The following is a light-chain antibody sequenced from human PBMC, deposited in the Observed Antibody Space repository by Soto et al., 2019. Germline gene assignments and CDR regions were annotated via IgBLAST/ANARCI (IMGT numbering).Light chain of an antibody. Sequence: QSVLTQPASVSGSPGQSITISCTGTSSDIGGYDYVSWYQQHPGKAPKLIIYDVNNRPSGVSNRFSGSKSGNTASLTISGLQAEDEADYYCSSYTTSSTGVFGGGTKLTVL. CDR2: DVN. V-gene: IGLV2-14*01. J-gene: IGLJ3*02. CDR3: SSYTTSSTGV. CDR1: SSDIGGYDY.